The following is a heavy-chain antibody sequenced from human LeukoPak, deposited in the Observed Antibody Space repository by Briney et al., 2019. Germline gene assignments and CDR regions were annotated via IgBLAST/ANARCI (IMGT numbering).Heavy chain of an antibody. D-gene: IGHD3-22*01. CDR1: GFTFNNAW. J-gene: IGHJ4*02. V-gene: IGHV3-23*01. CDR2: ISGSGGDT. Sequence: GGSLRLSCAASGFTFNNAWMNWVRQAPGKGLEWVSGISGSGGDTYYADSVKGRFTISRDNSKNTLNLQMNGLRAEDTALYYCAKDQNYESSGYYGGFDYWGQGTLVTVSS. CDR3: AKDQNYESSGYYGGFDY.